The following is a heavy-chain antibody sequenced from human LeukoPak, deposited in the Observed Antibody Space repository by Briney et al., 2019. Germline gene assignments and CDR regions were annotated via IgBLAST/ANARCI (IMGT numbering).Heavy chain of an antibody. V-gene: IGHV6-1*01. CDR3: ARSPSPYSSGWYFDY. Sequence: SQTLSLTCAISGDSVSINSAAWNWIRQSPSRGLEWLGRTYRRSKWYNDYAVSVKSRITINPDISKNQFSLQLNSVTPEDTAVYYCARSPSPYSSGWYFDYWGQGTLVTVSS. CDR1: GDSVSINSAA. CDR2: TYRRSKWYN. J-gene: IGHJ4*02. D-gene: IGHD6-19*01.